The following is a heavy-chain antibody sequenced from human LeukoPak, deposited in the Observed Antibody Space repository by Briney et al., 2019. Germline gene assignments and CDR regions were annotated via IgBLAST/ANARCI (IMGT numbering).Heavy chain of an antibody. CDR2: IRYSGST. CDR3: ARRYGSGSSGTFDY. V-gene: IGHV4-30-4*07. Sequence: PSQTLSLTCEVSGDSLSSGGYSWSWIRQPPGKGLEWIGYIRYSGSTYYNPSLKSRLTMSVEASKTQFSLRLSSVTAADTAVYYCARRYGSGSSGTFDYWGQGTLATVSS. D-gene: IGHD3-10*01. J-gene: IGHJ4*02. CDR1: GDSLSSGGYS.